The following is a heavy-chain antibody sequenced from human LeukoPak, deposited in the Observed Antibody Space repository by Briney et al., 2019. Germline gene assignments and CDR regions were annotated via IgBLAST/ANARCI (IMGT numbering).Heavy chain of an antibody. CDR1: GGSFSGYY. CDR2: INHSGST. J-gene: IGHJ6*02. CDR3: ARGLVGATGYARYYYGMDV. D-gene: IGHD1-26*01. V-gene: IGHV4-34*01. Sequence: IPSETLSLTCAVYGGSFSGYYWSWIRQPPGKGLEWIGEINHSGSTNYNPSLKSRVTISVDTSKNQFSLKLSSVTAADTAVYYCARGLVGATGYARYYYGMDVWGQGTTVTVSS.